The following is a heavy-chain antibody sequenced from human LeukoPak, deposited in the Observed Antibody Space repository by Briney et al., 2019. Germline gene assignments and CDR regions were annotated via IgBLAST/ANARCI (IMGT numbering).Heavy chain of an antibody. CDR3: ARGYYDARGDSNPFDI. CDR1: GGSISSSH. Sequence: SETLSLTCTVSGGSISSSHWSWIRQPPERGLERIGYTSHSGSTNYKPSLKSRVSISIDTSKNQFSLKLTSVTAADAAMYYCARGYYDARGDSNPFDIWGQGTMVTVSS. J-gene: IGHJ3*02. D-gene: IGHD3-22*01. V-gene: IGHV4-59*01. CDR2: TSHSGST.